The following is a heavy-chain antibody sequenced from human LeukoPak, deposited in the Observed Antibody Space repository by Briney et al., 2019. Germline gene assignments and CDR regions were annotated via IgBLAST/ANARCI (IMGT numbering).Heavy chain of an antibody. CDR3: ARAGTLTVTTLKY. CDR2: INPNSGGT. D-gene: IGHD4-17*01. V-gene: IGHV1-2*06. J-gene: IGHJ4*02. Sequence: ASVKVSCKASGYTFTGYYMHWVRQDPGQGLEWMGRINPNSGGTNYAQKFQGRVTMTRDTSISTAYMELSRLRSDDTAVYYCARAGTLTVTTLKYWGQGTLVTVSS. CDR1: GYTFTGYY.